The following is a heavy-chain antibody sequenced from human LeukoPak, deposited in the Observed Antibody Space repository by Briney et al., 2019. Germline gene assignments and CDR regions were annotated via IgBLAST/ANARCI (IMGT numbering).Heavy chain of an antibody. CDR3: AGYDSSGYYYN. D-gene: IGHD3-22*01. CDR1: GFTVSSNY. Sequence: GGSLRLSCAASGFTVSSNYMSWARQAPGKGLEWVSVIYSGGSTYYADSVKGRFTISRDNSKNTLYLQMNSLRAEDTAVYYCAGYDSSGYYYNWGQGTLVTVYS. J-gene: IGHJ4*02. V-gene: IGHV3-53*01. CDR2: IYSGGST.